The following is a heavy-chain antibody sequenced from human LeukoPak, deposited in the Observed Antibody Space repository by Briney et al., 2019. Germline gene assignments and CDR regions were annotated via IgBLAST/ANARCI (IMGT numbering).Heavy chain of an antibody. CDR1: GFTFSDYW. V-gene: IGHV3-7*01. CDR3: ARARQWLGVRNWFDP. J-gene: IGHJ5*02. D-gene: IGHD6-19*01. CDR2: IKYDGSEK. Sequence: PGGSLRLSCAASGFTFSDYWMTWVRQAPGKGLEWVANIKYDGSEKYYVYSLRGRFTISRDNAKNSLYLQINSLRGEDMAVYYCARARQWLGVRNWFDPWGQGTLVTVSS.